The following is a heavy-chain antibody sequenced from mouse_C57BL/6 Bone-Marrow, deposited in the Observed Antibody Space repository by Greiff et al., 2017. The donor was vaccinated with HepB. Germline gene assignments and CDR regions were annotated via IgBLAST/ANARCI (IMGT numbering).Heavy chain of an antibody. V-gene: IGHV5-15*01. CDR3: ARIGYYGDYAMDY. D-gene: IGHD1-1*01. CDR2: ISNLAYSI. CDR1: GFTFSDYG. J-gene: IGHJ4*01. Sequence: DVKLVESGGGLVQPGGSLKLSCAASGFTFSDYGMAWVRQAPRKGPEWVAFISNLAYSIYYADTVTGRFTISRENAKNTLYLEMSSLRSEDTAMYYCARIGYYGDYAMDYWGQGTSVTFSS.